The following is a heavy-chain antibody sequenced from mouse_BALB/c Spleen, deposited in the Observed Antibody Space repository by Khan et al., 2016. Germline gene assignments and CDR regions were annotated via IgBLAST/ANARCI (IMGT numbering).Heavy chain of an antibody. D-gene: IGHD2-3*01. CDR2: IYSGRGLT. CDR1: GYTFTSYC. Sequence: QVQLQQPGAELVKPGTSVRMSCTASGYTFTSYCINWVRQRPGQGLEWIGDIYSGRGLTNYNEKFKTKATLTLDTSSTTAYMQLSSLTSEDSAVYYCSRGGGYYPFFDYWGQGTTLTVSS. V-gene: IGHV1-55*01. J-gene: IGHJ2*01. CDR3: SRGGGYYPFFDY.